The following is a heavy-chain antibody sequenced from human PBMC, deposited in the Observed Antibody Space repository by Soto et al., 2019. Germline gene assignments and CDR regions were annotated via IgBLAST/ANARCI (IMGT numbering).Heavy chain of an antibody. D-gene: IGHD3-22*01. V-gene: IGHV3-23*01. Sequence: PGGSLRLSCAASGFTFSSYAMSWVRQAPGKGLEWVSAISGSGGSTYYADSVKGRFTISRDNSKNTLYLQMNSLRAEDTAVYYCAKPYYYDSSGYAPFGIWGQGTMVTVSS. CDR3: AKPYYYDSSGYAPFGI. J-gene: IGHJ3*02. CDR1: GFTFSSYA. CDR2: ISGSGGST.